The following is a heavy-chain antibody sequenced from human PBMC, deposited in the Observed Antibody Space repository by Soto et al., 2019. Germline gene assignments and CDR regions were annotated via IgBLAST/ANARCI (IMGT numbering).Heavy chain of an antibody. D-gene: IGHD6-25*01. J-gene: IGHJ4*02. V-gene: IGHV3-23*01. Sequence: EVQLLESGGGLVQPGGSLRLSCAAAGFTFSIYAMSWVRQAPGKGLEWVSAISGSGGSTYYADSVKGRFTISRDNPKNTLDLQMNSLRADDTAVYYCAKATRGGAATLIRDYWGQGTLVTVSS. CDR2: ISGSGGST. CDR1: GFTFSIYA. CDR3: AKATRGGAATLIRDY.